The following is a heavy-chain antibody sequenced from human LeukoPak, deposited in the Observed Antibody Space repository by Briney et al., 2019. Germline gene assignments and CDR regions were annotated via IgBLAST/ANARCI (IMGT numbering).Heavy chain of an antibody. V-gene: IGHV3-66*01. Sequence: GGSLRLSCAASGFTVSSNYMSWVRQAPGKGLEWVSVIYSGGDTYYADSVKGRFTISRDNSKNTLYLQMNSLRAEDTAVYYCAGTRVTIFGVVIRGFDPWGQGTLVTVSS. CDR2: IYSGGDT. CDR1: GFTVSSNY. CDR3: AGTRVTIFGVVIRGFDP. D-gene: IGHD3-3*01. J-gene: IGHJ5*02.